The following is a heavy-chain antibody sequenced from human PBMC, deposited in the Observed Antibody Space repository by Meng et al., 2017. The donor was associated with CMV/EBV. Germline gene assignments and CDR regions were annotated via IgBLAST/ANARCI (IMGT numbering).Heavy chain of an antibody. V-gene: IGHV1-69*05. CDR2: IIPIFGTA. D-gene: IGHD1-26*01. J-gene: IGHJ6*02. Sequence: SVKVSCKASGGTFSSYAISWVRQAPGQGLEWMGGIIPIFGTANYAQKFQGRVTITTDESTSTAYMELSSLRSEDTAVYYYARWSGSYSYYYYYGMDVWGQGTTVTVSS. CDR3: ARWSGSYSYYYYYGMDV. CDR1: GGTFSSYA.